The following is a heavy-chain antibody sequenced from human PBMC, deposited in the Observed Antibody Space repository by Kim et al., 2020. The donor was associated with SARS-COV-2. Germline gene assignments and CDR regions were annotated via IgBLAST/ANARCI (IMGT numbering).Heavy chain of an antibody. J-gene: IGHJ4*02. CDR1: GYTFTSYG. D-gene: IGHD3-10*01. V-gene: IGHV1-18*01. Sequence: ASVKVSCKASGYTFTSYGISWVRQAPGQGLEWMGWISAYNGNTNYAQKLQGRVTMTTDTSTSTAYMELRSLRSDDTAVYYCARDHQITMVRGPYPYYFDYWGQGTLVTVSS. CDR3: ARDHQITMVRGPYPYYFDY. CDR2: ISAYNGNT.